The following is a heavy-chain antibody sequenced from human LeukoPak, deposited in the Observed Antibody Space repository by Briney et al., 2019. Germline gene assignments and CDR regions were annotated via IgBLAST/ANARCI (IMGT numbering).Heavy chain of an antibody. CDR1: GFTFSSYA. D-gene: IGHD3-10*01. CDR3: AKGRTSGSYYLWYFGL. CDR2: ISGSGGST. J-gene: IGHJ2*01. V-gene: IGHV3-23*01. Sequence: GGSLRLSCAASGFTFSSYAMSWVRQAPGKGLEWVSAISGSGGSTYYADSVKGRFTISRDNSKNTLYLQMNSLRAEDTAVYYCAKGRTSGSYYLWYFGLWGRGTLVTVSP.